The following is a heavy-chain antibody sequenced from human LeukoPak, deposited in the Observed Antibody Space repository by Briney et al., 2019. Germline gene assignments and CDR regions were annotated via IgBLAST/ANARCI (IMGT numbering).Heavy chain of an antibody. Sequence: GGSLRLSCEASGFTLSTYWMNWVRQVPGKGLDWVANINPDGSGKRYVDSVKGRFTIARDNADNSLSLQMNSLRAEDTAVYYCASWGAGGNSWGQGTLVTVSA. V-gene: IGHV3-7*01. CDR3: ASWGAGGNS. CDR2: INPDGSGK. D-gene: IGHD3-16*01. CDR1: GFTLSTYW. J-gene: IGHJ4*02.